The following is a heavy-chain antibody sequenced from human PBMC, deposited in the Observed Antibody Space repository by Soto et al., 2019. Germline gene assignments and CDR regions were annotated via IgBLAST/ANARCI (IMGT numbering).Heavy chain of an antibody. V-gene: IGHV4-31*03. D-gene: IGHD2-15*01. Sequence: QVQLQESGPGLVKPSQTLSLTCTVSGGSISSGGYYWSWIRQHPGKGLEWIGYIYYSGSTYYNPSLKSRVTISVDTSKNQFSLKLSSVTAADTAVYYCARGGYCSGGSCYDSDNWFDPWGQGTLVTVSS. CDR1: GGSISSGGYY. J-gene: IGHJ5*02. CDR2: IYYSGST. CDR3: ARGGYCSGGSCYDSDNWFDP.